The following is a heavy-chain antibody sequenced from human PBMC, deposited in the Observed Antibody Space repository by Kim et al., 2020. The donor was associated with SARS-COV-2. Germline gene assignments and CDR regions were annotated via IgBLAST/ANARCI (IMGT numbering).Heavy chain of an antibody. D-gene: IGHD3-9*01. CDR1: GFTFSSYS. CDR3: ASSPAFILTGYYTSDY. J-gene: IGHJ4*02. CDR2: ISSSSSYI. V-gene: IGHV3-21*01. Sequence: GGSLRLSCAASGFTFSSYSMNWVRQAPGKGLEWVSSISSSSSYIYYADSVKGRFTISRDNAKNSLYLQMNSLRAEDTAVYYCASSPAFILTGYYTSDYWGQGTLVPVSS.